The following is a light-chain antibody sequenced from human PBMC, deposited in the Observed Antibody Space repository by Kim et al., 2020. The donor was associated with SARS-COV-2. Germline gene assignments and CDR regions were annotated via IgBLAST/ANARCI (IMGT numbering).Light chain of an antibody. J-gene: IGKJ1*01. V-gene: IGKV1-39*01. CDR2: TAS. Sequence: IQLTQSPSSLSASVGDRVTITCRASQGIGSSLAWYQQKPGKAPKLLIYTASTLQSGVPSRFSGSGSGTDFTLTISRLQPEDFATYFCQQTYTTPPWTFGQGTKVDIK. CDR1: QGIGSS. CDR3: QQTYTTPPWT.